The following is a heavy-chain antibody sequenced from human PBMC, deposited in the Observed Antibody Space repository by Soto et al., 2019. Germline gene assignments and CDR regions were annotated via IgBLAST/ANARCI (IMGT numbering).Heavy chain of an antibody. V-gene: IGHV1-69*13. Sequence: SVKVSFKASGGTFSSYAISWVRQAPGQGLEWMGGIIPIFGTANYAQKFQGRVTITADESTSTAYMELSSLRSEDTAVYYCARDQNDYGDYTYFDYWGQGTLVTVSS. CDR2: IIPIFGTA. J-gene: IGHJ4*02. D-gene: IGHD4-17*01. CDR3: ARDQNDYGDYTYFDY. CDR1: GGTFSSYA.